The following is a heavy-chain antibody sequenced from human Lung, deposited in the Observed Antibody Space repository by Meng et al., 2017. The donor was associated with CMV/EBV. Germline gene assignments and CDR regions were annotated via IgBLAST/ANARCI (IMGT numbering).Heavy chain of an antibody. CDR3: ARFPPPGKQWLVTDY. Sequence: QVHREHPGPGLLKPSGPPSLTSAVSGVSISSSNWWSWVRQPPGKGLEWIGEIYHSGSTNYNPSLKSRVTISVDKSKNQFSLKLSSVTAADTAVYYCARFPPPGKQWLVTDYWGQGTLVTVSS. V-gene: IGHV4-4*02. CDR2: IYHSGST. J-gene: IGHJ4*02. CDR1: GVSISSSNW. D-gene: IGHD6-19*01.